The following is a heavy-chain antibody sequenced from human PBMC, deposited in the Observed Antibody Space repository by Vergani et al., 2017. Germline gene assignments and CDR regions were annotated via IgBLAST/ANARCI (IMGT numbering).Heavy chain of an antibody. CDR2: ISGPCLST. D-gene: IGHD2/OR15-2a*01. J-gene: IGHJ4*01. CDR3: VKEKIDLGSYLFDS. CDR1: GFTFSNSA. V-gene: IGHV3-23*01. Sequence: EVHLLESGGGLVQSGGSLRLSCAASGFTFSNSAVSWVRQAPGRGLEWVSSISGPCLSTYYADSVKGRFSISRDNSKNTVFLQMHSLRAEDTAIYYCVKEKIDLGSYLFDSWVHGSLVTVSS.